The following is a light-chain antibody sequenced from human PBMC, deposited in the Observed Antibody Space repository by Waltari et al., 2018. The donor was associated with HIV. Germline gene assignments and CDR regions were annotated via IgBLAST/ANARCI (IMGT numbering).Light chain of an antibody. CDR2: DTS. CDR3: LLSYAGSRPVI. CDR1: SGPVTSGPY. Sequence: QAVVTQEPSLTVSPGGTGTLTCSSSSGPVTSGPYPYWFQQKPGQAPRTLIYDTSSRQSWTPTRFSGSLLGGKAALTLSGAQPEDEAEYYCLLSYAGSRPVIFGGGTQLTVL. J-gene: IGLJ2*01. V-gene: IGLV7-46*01.